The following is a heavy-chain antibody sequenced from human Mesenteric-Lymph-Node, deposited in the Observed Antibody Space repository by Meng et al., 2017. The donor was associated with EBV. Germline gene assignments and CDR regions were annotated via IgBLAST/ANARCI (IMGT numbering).Heavy chain of an antibody. D-gene: IGHD1-1*01. CDR3: ARGNYNFGQNFDY. CDR1: GGSISGSPYY. Sequence: VQLPESGPGLVKPSPTLSLTCAVSGGSISGSPYYWSWIRQSPGKGLEWIGYSSGNTYYNPSLKSRVSISLDTSKNQFFLKLTSVTAADTAVYYCARGNYNFGQNFDYWGQGTLVTVSS. J-gene: IGHJ4*02. CDR2: YSSGNT. V-gene: IGHV4-30-4*01.